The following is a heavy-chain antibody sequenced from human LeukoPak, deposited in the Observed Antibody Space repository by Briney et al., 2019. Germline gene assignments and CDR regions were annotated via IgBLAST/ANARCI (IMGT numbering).Heavy chain of an antibody. CDR3: AKSHLPNAYSGTYYCDY. V-gene: IGHV3-30*02. CDR1: GFTFSYYG. Sequence: GGSLRLSCAASGFTFSYYGMHWARQAPGKGLEWVAFIRYDESKKFYGDSLKGRFTISRDNSKNTLYLQMNSLRTEDTAVYYCAKSHLPNAYSGTYYCDYWGQGTLVTVSS. CDR2: IRYDESKK. D-gene: IGHD1-26*01. J-gene: IGHJ4*02.